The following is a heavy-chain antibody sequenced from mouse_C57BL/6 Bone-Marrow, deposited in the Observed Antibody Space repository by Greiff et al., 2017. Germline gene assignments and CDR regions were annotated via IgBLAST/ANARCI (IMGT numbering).Heavy chain of an antibody. V-gene: IGHV1-4*01. D-gene: IGHD1-1*01. CDR2: INPSSGYT. Sequence: QVQLQQSGAELARPGASVKLSCKASGYTFTSYTMHWVKQRPGQGLEWIGYINPSSGYTKYNQKFKDKATLTADKSSSTAYMQLSSLTSEDSTVXYCANYGSTPFAYWGQGTIVTVSA. CDR1: GYTFTSYT. CDR3: ANYGSTPFAY. J-gene: IGHJ3*01.